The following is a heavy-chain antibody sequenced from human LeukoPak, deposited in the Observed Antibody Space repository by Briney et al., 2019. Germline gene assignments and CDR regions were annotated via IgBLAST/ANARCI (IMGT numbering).Heavy chain of an antibody. CDR2: INSGGGST. Sequence: GGSLRLSCAASGFTFSSYGMSWVRQAPGKGLEWVSAINSGGGSTYYADSVKGRFTISRDNSKNTLYLQMNSLRAEDTALYYCAKRSDYGYNWNYFDSWGQGTLVTVSS. V-gene: IGHV3-23*01. CDR3: AKRSDYGYNWNYFDS. CDR1: GFTFSSYG. D-gene: IGHD4-23*01. J-gene: IGHJ4*02.